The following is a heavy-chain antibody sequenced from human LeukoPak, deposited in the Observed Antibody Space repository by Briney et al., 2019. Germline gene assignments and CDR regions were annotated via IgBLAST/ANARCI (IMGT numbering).Heavy chain of an antibody. CDR2: IYYSGST. Sequence: SETLSLTCTVSGGSISSSSYYWGWIRQPPGKGLEWIGSIYYSGSTYYNPSLKSRVTISVDTTKNQFSLKLSSVTAADTAVYYCARAKSIAAAGPPPFYYGMDVWGQGTTVTVSS. V-gene: IGHV4-39*07. D-gene: IGHD6-13*01. CDR1: GGSISSSSYY. CDR3: ARAKSIAAAGPPPFYYGMDV. J-gene: IGHJ6*02.